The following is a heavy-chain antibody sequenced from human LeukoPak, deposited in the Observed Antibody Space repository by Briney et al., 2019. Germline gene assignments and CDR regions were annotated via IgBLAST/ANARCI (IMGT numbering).Heavy chain of an antibody. Sequence: GGSLRLSCAASGFTFSSYAMSWVRQAPGKGLEWVSAISGSGGSTYYADSVKGRFTISRDNSKNALYLQMNSLRAEDTAVYYCAKGSLGSWYYFDYWGQGTLVTVSS. CDR1: GFTFSSYA. CDR3: AKGSLGSWYYFDY. CDR2: ISGSGGST. V-gene: IGHV3-23*01. J-gene: IGHJ4*02. D-gene: IGHD6-13*01.